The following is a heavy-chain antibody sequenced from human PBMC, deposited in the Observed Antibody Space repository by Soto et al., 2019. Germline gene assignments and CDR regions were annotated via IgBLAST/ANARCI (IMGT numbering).Heavy chain of an antibody. CDR3: AREFIAAPYGGNEY. V-gene: IGHV3-7*01. CDR2: IKQDGSEK. J-gene: IGHJ4*02. Sequence: HPGGSLRLSCAASGFTFSSYWMSLVRQAPGKGLEWVANIKQDGSEKYYVDSVKGRFTISRDNAKNSLYLQMNSLRAEDTAVYYCAREFIAAPYGGNEYWGKGTLVTVSS. D-gene: IGHD6-6*01. CDR1: GFTFSSYW.